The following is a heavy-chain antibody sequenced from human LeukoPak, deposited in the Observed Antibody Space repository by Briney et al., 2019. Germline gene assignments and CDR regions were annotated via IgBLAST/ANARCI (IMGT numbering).Heavy chain of an antibody. Sequence: ASVTVSFKVSGYTLTELSMHWVRQAPGKGLEWMGGFDPEDGETIYAQKFQGRVTMTEDTSTDTAYMELSSLRSEDTAVYYCATDRRTDYYDSTLYDYWGQGTLVTVSS. D-gene: IGHD3-22*01. CDR1: GYTLTELS. V-gene: IGHV1-24*01. J-gene: IGHJ4*02. CDR2: FDPEDGET. CDR3: ATDRRTDYYDSTLYDY.